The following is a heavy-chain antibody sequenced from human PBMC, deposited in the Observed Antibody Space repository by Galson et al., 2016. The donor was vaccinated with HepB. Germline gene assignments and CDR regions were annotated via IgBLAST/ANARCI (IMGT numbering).Heavy chain of an antibody. CDR3: ARDLSYSSNWFDP. V-gene: IGHV3-23*01. CDR2: ISGSGGST. Sequence: SLRLSCAASGFTFSNYAMSWVRQAPGKGLEWVSAISGSGGSTYYADSVKGRFTISRDDSKNTVYLQMSSLRAEDTAIYFCARDLSYSSNWFDPRGQGTLVTVSS. D-gene: IGHD3-16*02. CDR1: GFTFSNYA. J-gene: IGHJ5*02.